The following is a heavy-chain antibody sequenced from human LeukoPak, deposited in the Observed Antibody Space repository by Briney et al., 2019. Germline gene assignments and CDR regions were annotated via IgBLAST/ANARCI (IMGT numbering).Heavy chain of an antibody. CDR3: ARVAGSYYSAADY. CDR1: GFTFSSYS. V-gene: IGHV3-21*01. J-gene: IGHJ4*02. D-gene: IGHD3-10*01. CDR2: ISSSSSYI. Sequence: PGGSLRLSCAASGFTFSSYSMNWVRQAPGKGLEWVSSISSSSSYIYYADSVKGRFTISRDNAKNLLYLQMNSLRAEDTAVYYCARVAGSYYSAADYWGQGTLVTVSS.